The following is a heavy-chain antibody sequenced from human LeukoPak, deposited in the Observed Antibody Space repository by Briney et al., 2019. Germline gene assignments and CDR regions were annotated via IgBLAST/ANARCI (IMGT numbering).Heavy chain of an antibody. CDR1: GYTFTGYY. CDR2: INPNSGGT. CDR3: ARVVTQDIVVVPATIWGFDY. V-gene: IGHV1-2*02. J-gene: IGHJ4*02. D-gene: IGHD2-2*01. Sequence: ASVKVSCKASGYTFTGYYMHWVRQASGQGLEWMGWINPNSGGTNYAQKFQGRVTMTRDTSISTAYMELSRLRSDDTAVYYCARVVTQDIVVVPATIWGFDYWGQGTLVTVSS.